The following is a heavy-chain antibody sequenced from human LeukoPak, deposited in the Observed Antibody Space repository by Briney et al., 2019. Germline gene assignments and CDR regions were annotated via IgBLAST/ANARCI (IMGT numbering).Heavy chain of an antibody. V-gene: IGHV3-33*01. CDR2: IWYDGSNK. Sequence: GGSLRLSCAASGFTFSSYGMHWVRQAPGKGLEWVAVIWYDGSNKYYADSVKGRFTISRDNSKNTLYLQMNCLRAEDTAVYYCARDFPARSHFDYWGQGTLVTVSS. CDR1: GFTFSSYG. J-gene: IGHJ4*02. CDR3: ARDFPARSHFDY. D-gene: IGHD6-6*01.